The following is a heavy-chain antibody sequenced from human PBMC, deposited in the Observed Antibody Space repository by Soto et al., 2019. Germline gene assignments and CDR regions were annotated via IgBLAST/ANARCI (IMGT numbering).Heavy chain of an antibody. J-gene: IGHJ6*02. CDR2: IIPIFGSA. CDR1: GGTLSSYA. CDR3: AGTREIPYYNGIDV. V-gene: IGHV1-69*01. Sequence: QVQLVQSGAEVKKPGSSVKVSCKAPGGTLSSYAINWVRQAPGQGLEWMGGIIPIFGSANYAPTFQGRVTISADESTSTAYMEVSSLRAEDTAVYYCAGTREIPYYNGIDVWGQGTTVTVSS. D-gene: IGHD2-2*02.